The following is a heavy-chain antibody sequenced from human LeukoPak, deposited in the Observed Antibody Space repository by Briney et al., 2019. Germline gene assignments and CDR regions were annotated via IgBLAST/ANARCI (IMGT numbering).Heavy chain of an antibody. CDR3: ARGGDSSGWVYYGMDV. CDR2: IYISGST. J-gene: IGHJ6*02. CDR1: GFTVSSHY. D-gene: IGHD6-19*01. V-gene: IGHV3-66*03. Sequence: GGSLRLSCAASGFTVSSHYMSWVRQAPGKGLEWVSVIYISGSTYYADSVKGRFTISRDNSKNTLYLQMNSLRAEDTAVYYCARGGDSSGWVYYGMDVWGQGTTVTVSS.